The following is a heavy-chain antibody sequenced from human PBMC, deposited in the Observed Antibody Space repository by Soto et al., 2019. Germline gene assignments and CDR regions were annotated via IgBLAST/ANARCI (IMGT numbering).Heavy chain of an antibody. J-gene: IGHJ4*02. Sequence: PGGSLRLSCAASGFTFRVTCMTWVRQAPGKGLEWVANMNPDGSEKNYADSVKGRFTISRDNAGNSLYLQMNSLRDEDTAVYYCASEGIGYTWTESSNWGQETMVTVSS. CDR1: GFTFRVTC. CDR2: MNPDGSEK. V-gene: IGHV3-7*04. CDR3: ASEGIGYTWTESSN. D-gene: IGHD5-12*01.